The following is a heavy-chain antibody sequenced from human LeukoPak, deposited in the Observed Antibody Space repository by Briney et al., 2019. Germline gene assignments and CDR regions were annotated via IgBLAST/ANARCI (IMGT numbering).Heavy chain of an antibody. D-gene: IGHD3-10*01. J-gene: IGHJ5*02. Sequence: SETLSLTCAVYGGSFSGYYWSWIRQPPGKGLEWIGEINHSGSTNYNPSLKSRVTISVDTSKNQFSLTLSSVTAADTAVYYCARQKKRYYYGSGSYYNVGGWFDPWGQGTLVTVSS. CDR3: ARQKKRYYYGSGSYYNVGGWFDP. V-gene: IGHV4-34*01. CDR2: INHSGST. CDR1: GGSFSGYY.